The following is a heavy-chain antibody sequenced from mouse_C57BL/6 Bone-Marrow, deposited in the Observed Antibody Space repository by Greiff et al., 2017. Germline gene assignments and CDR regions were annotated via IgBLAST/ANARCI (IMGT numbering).Heavy chain of an antibody. CDR1: GYAFTNYL. J-gene: IGHJ2*01. V-gene: IGHV1-54*01. CDR2: INPGSGGT. D-gene: IGHD1-1*01. CDR3: ARSGATVVPHY. Sequence: VQLVESGAELVRPGTSVKVSCKASGYAFTNYLIEWVKQRPGQGLEWIGVINPGSGGTNYNEKFKGKATLTADKSSSTAYMQLSSLTSEDSAVYFCARSGATVVPHYWGQGTTLTVSS.